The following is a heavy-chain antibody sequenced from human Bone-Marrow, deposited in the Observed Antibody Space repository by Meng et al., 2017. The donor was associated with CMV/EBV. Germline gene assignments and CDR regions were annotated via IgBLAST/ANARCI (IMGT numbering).Heavy chain of an antibody. CDR1: GGNFSSYA. CDR3: ARVPDSRAPEDDY. Sequence: ASGGNFSSYAISWVRQAPGHGLEWIGNIIPMFKKTPSPPPFPGTVTITTGESSGTAFMDLSSLTPDDTAIYFCARVPDSRAPEDDYWGQGTLVTVSS. V-gene: IGHV1-69*05. D-gene: IGHD6-6*01. CDR2: IIPMFKKT. J-gene: IGHJ4*02.